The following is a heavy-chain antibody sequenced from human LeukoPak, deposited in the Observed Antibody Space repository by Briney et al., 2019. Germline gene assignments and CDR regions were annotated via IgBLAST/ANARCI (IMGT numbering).Heavy chain of an antibody. J-gene: IGHJ4*02. D-gene: IGHD6-13*01. CDR1: GGSISSYY. CDR3: ASAAAGTNFDY. V-gene: IGHV4-59*01. CDR2: IYYSGST. Sequence: SETLSLTCTVSGGSISSYYWSWIRQRPGKGLEWIGYIYYSGSTNYNPSLKSRVTISVDTSKNQFSLKLSSVTAADTAVYYCASAAAGTNFDYWGQGTLVTVSS.